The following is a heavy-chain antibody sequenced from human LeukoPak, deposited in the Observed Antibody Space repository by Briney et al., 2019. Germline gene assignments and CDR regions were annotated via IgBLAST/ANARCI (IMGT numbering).Heavy chain of an antibody. V-gene: IGHV4-31*11. CDR1: GGSLSGYY. Sequence: SETLSLTCAVYGGSLSGYYWRWIRQHPGKGLEWIGYIYYSGSTYYNPSLKSRVTISVDTSKNQFSLKLSSVTAADTAVYYCARAQNYYDSSGYQAEGWFDPWGQGTLVTVSS. J-gene: IGHJ5*02. D-gene: IGHD3-22*01. CDR2: IYYSGST. CDR3: ARAQNYYDSSGYQAEGWFDP.